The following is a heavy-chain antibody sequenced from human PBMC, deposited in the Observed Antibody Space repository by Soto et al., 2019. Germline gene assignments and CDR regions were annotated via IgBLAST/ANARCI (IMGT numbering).Heavy chain of an antibody. Sequence: PGGSLRLSCAVSGFTVSSNYRSWVRQPPGKGPEWVSDIYSGGSTYYADSVKGRFTISRDNSKNTLYLQMNSLRAEDTAVYYCARERDGHNPNWFDLWGQGTLVTVSS. CDR1: GFTVSSNY. CDR3: ARERDGHNPNWFDL. CDR2: IYSGGST. J-gene: IGHJ5*02. D-gene: IGHD2-8*01. V-gene: IGHV3-53*01.